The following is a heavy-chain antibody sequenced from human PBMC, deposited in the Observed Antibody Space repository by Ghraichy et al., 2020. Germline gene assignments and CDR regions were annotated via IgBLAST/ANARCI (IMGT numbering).Heavy chain of an antibody. CDR1: GFTVTRLY. J-gene: IGHJ6*03. CDR3: ARDRKGSYGHYYYYYMDV. CDR2: IYSGGST. V-gene: IGHV3-53*01. D-gene: IGHD5-18*01. Sequence: GGSLRLSCGTSGFTVTRLYISRVREAPGPGLAWVSVIYSGGSTYYADSVKGRFTISRDNSKNTLYLQMNSLRAEDTAVYYCARDRKGSYGHYYYYYMDVCFKVTAITVSS.